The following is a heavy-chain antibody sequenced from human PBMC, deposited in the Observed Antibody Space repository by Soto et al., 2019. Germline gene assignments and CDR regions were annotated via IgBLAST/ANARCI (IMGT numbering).Heavy chain of an antibody. Sequence: GGSLRLSCAASGFTFSSYAMHWVRQAPGTGLEWVAVISYDGRDKYYPDSVKGRFTISRDNSKDTLYLQMNSLRAEDTAVYYCARSAGGRYQQYDYWGQGNLVTVSS. CDR2: ISYDGRDK. J-gene: IGHJ4*02. V-gene: IGHV3-30*04. D-gene: IGHD1-26*01. CDR3: ARSAGGRYQQYDY. CDR1: GFTFSSYA.